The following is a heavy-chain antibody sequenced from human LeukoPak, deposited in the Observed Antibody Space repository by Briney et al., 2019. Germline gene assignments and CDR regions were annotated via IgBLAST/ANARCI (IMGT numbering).Heavy chain of an antibody. V-gene: IGHV1-8*01. J-gene: IGHJ4*02. CDR1: GYTFTDYD. CDR2: MNPYSGNT. CDR3: ARGGGYYDSSGYIEQIDH. Sequence: GASVKVSCKASGYTFTDYDFNWVRQAAGQGLEWMGWMNPYSGNTGYAQKFQGRVTLTRNTPTSTAYMELNSLRSEDTAVYYCARGGGYYDSSGYIEQIDHWGQGALVTVSS. D-gene: IGHD3-22*01.